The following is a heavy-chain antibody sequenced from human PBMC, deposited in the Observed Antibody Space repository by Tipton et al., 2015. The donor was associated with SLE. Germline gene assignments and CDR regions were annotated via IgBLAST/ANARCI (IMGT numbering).Heavy chain of an antibody. CDR2: INHSGST. J-gene: IGHJ5*02. CDR3: ARGGWFGELSMGYWFDP. CDR1: GGSFSGYY. D-gene: IGHD3-10*01. V-gene: IGHV4-34*01. Sequence: TLSLTCAIYGGSFSGYYWSWIRQPPGKGLEWIGEINHSGSTKYNPSLKSRVTISVDTSKNQFSLKLTPVTAADTAVYYCARGGWFGELSMGYWFDPWGQGTLVTVSS.